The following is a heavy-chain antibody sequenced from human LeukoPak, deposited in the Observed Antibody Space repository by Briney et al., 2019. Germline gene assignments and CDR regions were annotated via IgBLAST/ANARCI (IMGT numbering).Heavy chain of an antibody. Sequence: GGSLRLSCAASGFTFSSYAMSWVRQAPGKGLEWVSAISGSGGSTYYADSVKGRFTISRDDAKNSLYLQMNSLRAEDTAVYYCVGQTRAVGVTRSFWGQGTLVTVSS. CDR1: GFTFSSYA. V-gene: IGHV3-23*01. D-gene: IGHD1-26*01. J-gene: IGHJ4*02. CDR2: ISGSGGST. CDR3: VGQTRAVGVTRSF.